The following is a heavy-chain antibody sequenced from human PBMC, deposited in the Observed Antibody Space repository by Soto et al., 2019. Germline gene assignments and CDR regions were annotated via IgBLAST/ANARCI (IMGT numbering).Heavy chain of an antibody. V-gene: IGHV1-69*06. CDR2: IIPLHNTS. CDR3: ASWSAWNPLYYHGMDV. CDR1: GGAFTNYS. J-gene: IGHJ6*02. Sequence: QVHLLQSGAAVKKPGSSLKVSCKVSGGAFTNYSLNWVRHSPGKGLEWLGGIIPLHNTSNYSEKFVGRLSVTADISSTSVYMHLSGPTSGDTATYYCASWSAWNPLYYHGMDVWGQGTTVTVSS. D-gene: IGHD1-1*01.